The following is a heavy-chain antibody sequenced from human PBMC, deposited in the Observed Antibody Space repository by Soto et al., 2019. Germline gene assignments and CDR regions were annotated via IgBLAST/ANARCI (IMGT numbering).Heavy chain of an antibody. CDR2: IYRTGST. CDR1: GGSFTSNNW. V-gene: IGHV4-4*02. Sequence: SETLSLTCAVSGGSFTSNNWCTWVRQPPGQGLEWIGEIYRTGSTNYNPSLKSRVTISLDKSENQFSLKVTSLTAADTAVYYCASRDPGTSVDYWGQGTLVTVSS. J-gene: IGHJ4*02. CDR3: ASRDPGTSVDY. D-gene: IGHD1-7*01.